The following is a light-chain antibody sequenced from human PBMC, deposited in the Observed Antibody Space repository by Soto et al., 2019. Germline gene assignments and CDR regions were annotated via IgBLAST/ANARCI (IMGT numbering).Light chain of an antibody. CDR2: GAS. J-gene: IGKJ5*01. CDR3: QQYGGSIT. V-gene: IGKV3-20*01. Sequence: EIVLTQSPGTLSLSPGEGATLFCRASQSVSSAYLAWYQQKPGQAPRLLIYGASSRATGIPDRFSGSGSGTDFTLTISRLEPEYFAVYYCQQYGGSITFGQGTRLEIE. CDR1: QSVSSAY.